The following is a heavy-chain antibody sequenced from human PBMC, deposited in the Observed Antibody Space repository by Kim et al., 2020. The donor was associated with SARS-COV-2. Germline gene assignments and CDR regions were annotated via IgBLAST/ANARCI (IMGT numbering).Heavy chain of an antibody. V-gene: IGHV3-15*01. CDR2: IKSKTDGGTT. Sequence: GGSLRLSCAASGFTFSNAWMSWVRQAPGKGLEWVGRIKSKTDGGTTDYAAPVKGRFTISRDDSKNTLYLQMNSLKTEDTAVYYCTTDVPIQALESYDYYYGMDVWGQGTTVTVSS. D-gene: IGHD5-18*01. CDR3: TTDVPIQALESYDYYYGMDV. J-gene: IGHJ6*02. CDR1: GFTFSNAW.